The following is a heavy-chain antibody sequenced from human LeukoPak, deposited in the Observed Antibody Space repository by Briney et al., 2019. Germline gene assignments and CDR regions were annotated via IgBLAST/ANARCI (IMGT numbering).Heavy chain of an antibody. Sequence: GGSLRLSCAASGFTFSSYGMSWVRQAPGKGLEWVSAISGRDYSTYYAGSVRGRFTISRDNSKNTLYLQMNSLRAEDTAVYYCAKDLEMATVSSRYLDYWGQGTLVTVSS. CDR1: GFTFSSYG. CDR3: AKDLEMATVSSRYLDY. CDR2: ISGRDYST. D-gene: IGHD5-24*01. V-gene: IGHV3-23*01. J-gene: IGHJ4*02.